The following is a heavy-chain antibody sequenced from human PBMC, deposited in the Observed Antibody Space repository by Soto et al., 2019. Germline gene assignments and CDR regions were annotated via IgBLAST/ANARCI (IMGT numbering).Heavy chain of an antibody. J-gene: IGHJ4*02. D-gene: IGHD1-26*01. Sequence: SETLSLTCTVSGGSISSSSYYWGWIRQPPGKGLEWIGSIYYSGSTYYNPSLKSRVTISVDTSKNQFSLKLSSVTAADTAVYYCARLGRSLDVGALDFWGPGTLVTV. CDR1: GGSISSSSYY. CDR3: ARLGRSLDVGALDF. V-gene: IGHV4-39*01. CDR2: IYYSGST.